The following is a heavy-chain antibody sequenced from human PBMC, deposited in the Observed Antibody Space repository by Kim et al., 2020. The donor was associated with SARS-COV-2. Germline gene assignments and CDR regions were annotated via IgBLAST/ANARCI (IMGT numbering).Heavy chain of an antibody. CDR2: ISGSGGST. Sequence: GGSLRLSCAASGFTFSSYAMSWVRQAPGKGLEWVSAISGSGGSTYYADSVKGRFTISRDNSKNTLYLQMNSLRAEDTAVYYCAKGLNPDYDFWSGYQNWFDPWGQGTLVTVSS. CDR1: GFTFSSYA. D-gene: IGHD3-3*01. V-gene: IGHV3-23*01. CDR3: AKGLNPDYDFWSGYQNWFDP. J-gene: IGHJ5*02.